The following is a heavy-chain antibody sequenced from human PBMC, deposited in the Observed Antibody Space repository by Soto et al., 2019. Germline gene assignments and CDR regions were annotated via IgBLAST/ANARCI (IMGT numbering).Heavy chain of an antibody. CDR2: ISAYNGNT. Sequence: GASVKVSCKASGYTFINYGINWVRQAPGQGLEWMGWISAYNGNTKDAQKFQDRATMTTDTSTSTAYMELTGLRSDDTAVYYCARDMVTFGGVIVSGYWGQGTQVTVSS. CDR1: GYTFINYG. CDR3: ARDMVTFGGVIVSGY. J-gene: IGHJ4*02. D-gene: IGHD3-16*02. V-gene: IGHV1-18*01.